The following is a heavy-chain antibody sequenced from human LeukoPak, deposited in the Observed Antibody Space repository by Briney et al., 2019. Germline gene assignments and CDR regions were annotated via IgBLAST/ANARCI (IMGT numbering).Heavy chain of an antibody. CDR1: GFTFDDYA. V-gene: IGHV3-9*01. CDR3: ARGAPRYCSGGSCYLGAFDI. J-gene: IGHJ3*02. CDR2: ISWNSGSI. D-gene: IGHD2-15*01. Sequence: GGSLRLSCAASGFTFDDYAMHWVRQAPGKGLEWISGISWNSGSIGYADSVKGRFTISRDNAKNSLYLQMNSLRAEDTALYYCARGAPRYCSGGSCYLGAFDIWGQGTMVTVSS.